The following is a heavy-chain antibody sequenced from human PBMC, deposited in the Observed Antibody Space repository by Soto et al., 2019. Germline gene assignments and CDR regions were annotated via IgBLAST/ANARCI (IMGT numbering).Heavy chain of an antibody. Sequence: QVQLQESGPGLVKPSETLSLTCTVSGSDITTYYWSWLRQSPGKGLEWIGHIYDTGSTTYNPSLKSRVTISVDSSNKQFSLRLTSVTAADTAVYYCARCPIDHNWFDPWGQGTLVTVSS. CDR3: ARCPIDHNWFDP. V-gene: IGHV4-59*01. CDR2: IYDTGST. CDR1: GSDITTYY. J-gene: IGHJ5*02. D-gene: IGHD3-9*01.